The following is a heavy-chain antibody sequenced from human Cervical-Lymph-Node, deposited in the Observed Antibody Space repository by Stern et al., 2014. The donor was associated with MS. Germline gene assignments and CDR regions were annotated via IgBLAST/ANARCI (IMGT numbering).Heavy chain of an antibody. J-gene: IGHJ6*02. CDR2: MYATGGS. CDR1: GGSIRSGGFY. CDR3: VRDHDYYGMDV. V-gene: IGHV4-61*02. Sequence: QLQLQESGPRLVKPSQTLSLTCTVSGGSIRSGGFYCTWVRQPAGKGPEWIGRMYATGGSTYNPSLQSRATIAVATSKNQSSLTLRSGTAADTAIYYCVRDHDYYGMDVWGQGTTVTVSS.